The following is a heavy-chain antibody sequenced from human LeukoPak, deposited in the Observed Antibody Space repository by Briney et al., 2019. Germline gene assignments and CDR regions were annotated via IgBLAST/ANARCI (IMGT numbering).Heavy chain of an antibody. Sequence: SETLSLTCTVSGGSISNGDYYWSWIRQPPGKGLQWIGYINYSGSTSYNPSLKSRIIMSVDASKNQFSLKLSSVTAADTAVYYCARAKLAYCSGGTCRRYFDSWGQGTLVTVSS. CDR2: INYSGST. J-gene: IGHJ4*02. D-gene: IGHD2-15*01. CDR1: GGSISNGDYY. CDR3: ARAKLAYCSGGTCRRYFDS. V-gene: IGHV4-30-4*01.